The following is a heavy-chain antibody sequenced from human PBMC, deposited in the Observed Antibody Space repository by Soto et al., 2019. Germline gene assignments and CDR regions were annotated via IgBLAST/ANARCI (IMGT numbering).Heavy chain of an antibody. CDR3: ARYNPKRFLTSHYMDD. CDR1: GYTFTSYG. D-gene: IGHD3-3*01. CDR2: ISAYNGNT. Sequence: QVQLVQSGAEVKKPGASVKVSCKASGYTFTSYGISWVRQAPGQGLEWMGWISAYNGNTNYAQKLEGRVTMTTGIAKSTAYMELRSLRNDDTAVYFCARYNPKRFLTSHYMDDWGKGTTVTVSS. J-gene: IGHJ6*03. V-gene: IGHV1-18*01.